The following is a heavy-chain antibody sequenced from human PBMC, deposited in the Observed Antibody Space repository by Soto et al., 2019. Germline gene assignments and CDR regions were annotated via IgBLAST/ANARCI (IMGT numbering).Heavy chain of an antibody. Sequence: QVQLVQSGAEVKKPGSSVKVSCKASGSTFSKYAISWVRQAPGQGHEWMGGLIPILGTPKYAQKFQGRVTITADESTTTAYMELSSVTFEDTAVYYCARDSHDYIWGSYRNGMDVWGQGTTVSVSS. D-gene: IGHD3-16*02. J-gene: IGHJ6*02. CDR3: ARDSHDYIWGSYRNGMDV. CDR1: GSTFSKYA. CDR2: LIPILGTP. V-gene: IGHV1-69*01.